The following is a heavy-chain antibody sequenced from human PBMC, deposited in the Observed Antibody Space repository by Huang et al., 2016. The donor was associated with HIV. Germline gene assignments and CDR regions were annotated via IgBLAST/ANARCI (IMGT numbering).Heavy chain of an antibody. J-gene: IGHJ4*02. D-gene: IGHD3-22*01. CDR3: ARTEMEYYYGSSGYYPDY. Sequence: EVQLVESGGALVQPGGSLNLSCVVSGFDFSKYSMNWVRQAPGKWLEWVSYMSGTSSNIYYADSVKGRFTISRDNAKNSVFLQMRSLRAEDTALYYCARTEMEYYYGSSGYYPDYWGQGTQVTVSS. CDR2: MSGTSSNI. CDR1: GFDFSKYS. V-gene: IGHV3-48*01.